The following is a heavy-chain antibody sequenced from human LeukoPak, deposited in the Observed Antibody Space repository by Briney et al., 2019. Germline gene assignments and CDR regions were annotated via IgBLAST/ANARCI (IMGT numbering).Heavy chain of an antibody. CDR1: GGSISSGDYY. CDR3: AREVDIVVVPAAPGGMDV. Sequence: SETLSLTCTVSGGSISSGDYYWSWIRQPPGKGLEWIGYIYYSGSTYYNPSLKSRVTISVDTSKNQFSLKLSSVTAADTAVYYCAREVDIVVVPAAPGGMDVWGQGTTVTVSS. D-gene: IGHD2-2*03. CDR2: IYYSGST. J-gene: IGHJ6*02. V-gene: IGHV4-30-4*01.